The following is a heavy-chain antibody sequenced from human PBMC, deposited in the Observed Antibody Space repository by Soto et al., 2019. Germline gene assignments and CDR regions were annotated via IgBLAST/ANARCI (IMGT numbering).Heavy chain of an antibody. Sequence: XSVKVSSKGTVYTFTSYDINWVRQATGQGLEWMGWMNPNSGNTGYAQKFQGRVTMTRNTSISTAYMELSSLGSEDTAVYYCAREEKGRYYYYYYGMDVWGQGTTVTVSS. CDR1: VYTFTSYD. J-gene: IGHJ6*02. CDR2: MNPNSGNT. CDR3: AREEKGRYYYYYYGMDV. V-gene: IGHV1-8*01.